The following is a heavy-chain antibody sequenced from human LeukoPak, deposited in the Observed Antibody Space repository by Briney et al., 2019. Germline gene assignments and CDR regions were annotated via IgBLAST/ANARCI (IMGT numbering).Heavy chain of an antibody. CDR3: AKDPENYYDSSGYEGYFQH. CDR1: GFTFTNFA. J-gene: IGHJ1*01. D-gene: IGHD3-22*01. V-gene: IGHV3-23*01. Sequence: GGSLRLSCAASGFTFTNFAMSWVRQAPGKGLEWVSEISGSSDSTYYADFAKGRFTISRDNSKNTVFLQMNSLRAEDTAVYYCAKDPENYYDSSGYEGYFQHWGQGTLVTVSS. CDR2: ISGSSDST.